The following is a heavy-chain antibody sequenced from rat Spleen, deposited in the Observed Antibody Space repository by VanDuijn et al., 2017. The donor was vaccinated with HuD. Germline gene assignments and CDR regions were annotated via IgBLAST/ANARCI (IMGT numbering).Heavy chain of an antibody. Sequence: QVQLKESGPGLVQPSQTLSLTCTVSGFSLTSNGVSWVRQPPGKGLEWIAAISSNGSTFYNSALKSRLSISRDTSKSQVFLKMNSLQSEDTAIYFFSRDEYRYNWGFGYWGKGTLVTVSS. J-gene: IGHJ3*01. V-gene: IGHV2S12*01. CDR3: SRDEYRYNWGFGY. CDR2: ISSNGST. D-gene: IGHD1-5*01. CDR1: GFSLTSNG.